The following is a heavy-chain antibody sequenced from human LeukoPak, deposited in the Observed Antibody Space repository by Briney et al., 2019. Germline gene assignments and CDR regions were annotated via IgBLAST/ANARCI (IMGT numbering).Heavy chain of an antibody. Sequence: PSETLSLTCAVYGGSFSGYYWSWIRQPPGKGLEWIGEINHSGSTNYNPSLKSRVTISVDTSKNQFSLELNSVTAADTAVYYCARPREQWLGNDAFDIWGQGTMVTVSS. V-gene: IGHV4-34*01. J-gene: IGHJ3*02. CDR2: INHSGST. CDR3: ARPREQWLGNDAFDI. CDR1: GGSFSGYY. D-gene: IGHD6-19*01.